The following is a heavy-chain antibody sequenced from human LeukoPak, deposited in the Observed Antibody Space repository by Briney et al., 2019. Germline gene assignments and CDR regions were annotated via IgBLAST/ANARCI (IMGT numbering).Heavy chain of an antibody. Sequence: SETLSLTCTVSGGSISSSSYYWGWIRQPPGKGLEWIGSIYYSGSTYYNPSLKSRVTISVDTSGNQFSLKVTSVTAADAAVYYCARVPYEIRLYYMDVWGKGTTVTVSS. J-gene: IGHJ6*03. CDR3: ARVPYEIRLYYMDV. CDR1: GGSISSSSYY. D-gene: IGHD2-21*01. V-gene: IGHV4-39*07. CDR2: IYYSGST.